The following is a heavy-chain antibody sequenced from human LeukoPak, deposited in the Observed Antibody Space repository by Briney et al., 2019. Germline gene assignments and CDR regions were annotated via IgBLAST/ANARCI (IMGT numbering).Heavy chain of an antibody. V-gene: IGHV3-48*03. CDR1: GFTFSSYE. J-gene: IGHJ4*02. CDR2: ISSSGSTI. D-gene: IGHD6-13*01. CDR3: ARVELYSIAAAAPFDY. Sequence: PGGSLRLSCAASGFTFSSYEMNWVRQAPGKGLEWVSYISSSGSTIYYADSVKGRFTISRDNAKNSLYLQMNSLRAEDTAVYYCARVELYSIAAAAPFDYWGQGTLVPVSS.